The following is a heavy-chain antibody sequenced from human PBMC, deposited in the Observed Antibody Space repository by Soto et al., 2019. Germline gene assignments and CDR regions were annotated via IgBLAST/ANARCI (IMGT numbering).Heavy chain of an antibody. CDR2: ISSTTNYI. J-gene: IGHJ4*02. Sequence: GGSLRLSCAASGFTFTRYSMNWVRQAPGKGLEWVSSISSTTNYIYYGGSRKGRFTISRDNAKNSRYLEMNSLRDEDTTVYYCARQSQDLTSNFDYWGQATLVIVSS. CDR3: ARQSQDLTSNFDY. CDR1: GFTFTRYS. V-gene: IGHV3-21*06.